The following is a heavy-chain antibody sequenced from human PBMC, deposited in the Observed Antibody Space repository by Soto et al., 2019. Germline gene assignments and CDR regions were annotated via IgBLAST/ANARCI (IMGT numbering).Heavy chain of an antibody. J-gene: IGHJ4*02. Sequence: QVHLVESGGGVVQPGGSLRLSCAGSGFTFSDYGMHWVRQAPGKGLEWVAVLWYDGSGEYYTDSVRGRFTISRVNSKNRLYLQMNNLRGEDTGVYYCARDSVRFLEHFSKDYFDYWGQGTRVTVSS. CDR2: LWYDGSGE. CDR1: GFTFSDYG. D-gene: IGHD3-3*01. CDR3: ARDSVRFLEHFSKDYFDY. V-gene: IGHV3-33*08.